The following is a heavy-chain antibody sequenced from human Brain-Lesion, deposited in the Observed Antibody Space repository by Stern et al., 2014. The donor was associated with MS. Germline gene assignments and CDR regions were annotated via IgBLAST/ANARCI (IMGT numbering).Heavy chain of an antibody. J-gene: IGHJ4*02. Sequence: MQLVESGAEVKKPGASVKVSCKVSGYTLNELSMHWVRQAPRKGLEWMGGFDPEDGETIYAQKFQGRVTMTEDTSTDTAYMELSSLRSEDTAVYYCATLSPGAGGNYYRHFDYWGQGTLVTVSS. V-gene: IGHV1-24*01. CDR3: ATLSPGAGGNYYRHFDY. D-gene: IGHD1-26*01. CDR1: GYTLNELS. CDR2: FDPEDGET.